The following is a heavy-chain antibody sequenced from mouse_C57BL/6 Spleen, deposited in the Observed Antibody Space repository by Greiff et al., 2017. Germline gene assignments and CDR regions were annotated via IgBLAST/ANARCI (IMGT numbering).Heavy chain of an antibody. CDR2: ISAGGSYT. D-gene: IGHD1-1*01. CDR1: GFTFSSYA. Sequence: DVKLVESGGGLVKPGGSLKLSCAASGFTFSSYAMSWVRQTPEKRLEWVATISAGGSYTYYPDNVKGRFTISRDNAKNNLYLQMSQLKSEDTAVYYCARGAGTVVPFDYWGQGTTLTVSS. V-gene: IGHV5-4*03. J-gene: IGHJ2*01. CDR3: ARGAGTVVPFDY.